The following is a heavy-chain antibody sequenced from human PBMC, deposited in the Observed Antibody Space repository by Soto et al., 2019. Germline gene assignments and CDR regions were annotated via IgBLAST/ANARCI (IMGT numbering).Heavy chain of an antibody. J-gene: IGHJ3*02. CDR1: GGSISSSSYY. CDR2: IYYSGST. D-gene: IGHD6-6*01. Sequence: QLQLQESGPGLVKPSETLSLTCTVSGGSISSSSYYWGWIRQPPGKGLEWIGSIYYSGSTYYNPSFKSRVTISVDTSKNQFSLKLSSVTAADTAVYYCASGLVDAFDIWGQGTMVTVSS. CDR3: ASGLVDAFDI. V-gene: IGHV4-39*01.